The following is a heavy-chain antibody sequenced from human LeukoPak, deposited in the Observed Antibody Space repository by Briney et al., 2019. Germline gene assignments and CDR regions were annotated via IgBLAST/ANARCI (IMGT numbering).Heavy chain of an antibody. CDR1: GFAFSSYG. V-gene: IGHV3-30*03. CDR2: ISYDGSNK. Sequence: GGSLRLSCAASGFAFSSYGMHWVRQAPGKGLEWVAVISYDGSNKNYADSMRGRFTISRDNSKNTLYLQMNSLRAEDTAVYYCARDSSIDYWGQGTLVTVSS. J-gene: IGHJ4*02. CDR3: ARDSSIDY.